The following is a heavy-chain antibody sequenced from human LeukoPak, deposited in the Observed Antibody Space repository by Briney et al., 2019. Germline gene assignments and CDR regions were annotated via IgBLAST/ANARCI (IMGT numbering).Heavy chain of an antibody. Sequence: GGSLRLSCAASGFTVSSNYMSWVRQAPGKGLEWVSVIYSGGSIYYADSVKGRFTISRDNSKNTLYLQMNSLRAEDTAVYYCARDLYYYGSGSYPSDYWGQGTLVTVSS. V-gene: IGHV3-66*01. J-gene: IGHJ4*02. CDR1: GFTVSSNY. D-gene: IGHD3-10*01. CDR3: ARDLYYYGSGSYPSDY. CDR2: IYSGGSI.